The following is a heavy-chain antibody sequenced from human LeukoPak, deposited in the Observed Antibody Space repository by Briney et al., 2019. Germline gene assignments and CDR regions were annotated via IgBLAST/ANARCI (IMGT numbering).Heavy chain of an antibody. J-gene: IGHJ4*02. Sequence: PGESLKISCKGSGYTFSSYWIGWVRQVPGKGLEWMGIIYPGDSDTRYSPSFKGQVTMSADKSINTAYLQWSSLKASDTAMYYCARNLGYSSGWYSDYWGQGTLVTAPS. D-gene: IGHD6-19*01. CDR2: IYPGDSDT. CDR3: ARNLGYSSGWYSDY. CDR1: GYTFSSYW. V-gene: IGHV5-51*01.